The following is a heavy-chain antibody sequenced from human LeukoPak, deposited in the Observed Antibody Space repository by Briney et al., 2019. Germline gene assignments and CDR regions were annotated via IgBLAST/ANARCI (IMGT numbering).Heavy chain of an antibody. D-gene: IGHD3-10*01. CDR3: SISAYGSGSYLYYFDY. V-gene: IGHV3-48*03. CDR1: GFTFSSYE. Sequence: GGSLRLSCAASGFTFSSYEMNWVRQAPGKGLELVSYISSSGSTIYYADSVKGRFTISRDNAKNSLYLQMNSLRAEDTAVYYCSISAYGSGSYLYYFDYWGQGTLVTVSS. CDR2: ISSSGSTI. J-gene: IGHJ4*02.